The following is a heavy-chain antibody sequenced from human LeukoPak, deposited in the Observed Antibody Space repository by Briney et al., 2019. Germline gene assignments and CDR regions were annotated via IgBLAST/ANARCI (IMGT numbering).Heavy chain of an antibody. V-gene: IGHV1-24*01. CDR3: ATDSPIGYYDSSGYSH. D-gene: IGHD3-22*01. CDR1: GYTLTELS. CDR2: FDPEDGET. J-gene: IGHJ4*02. Sequence: ASVKVSCKVSGYTLTELSMHWVRRAPGKGLEWMGGFDPEDGETIYAQKFQGRVTMTEDTSTDTAYMELSSLRSEDSAVYYCATDSPIGYYDSSGYSHWGQGTLVTVSS.